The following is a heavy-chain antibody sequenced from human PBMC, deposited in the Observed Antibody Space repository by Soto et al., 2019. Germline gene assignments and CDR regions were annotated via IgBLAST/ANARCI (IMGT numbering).Heavy chain of an antibody. CDR2: IWYDGSNK. D-gene: IGHD3-3*01. Sequence: GGSLRLSCAASGFTFSSYGMHWVRQAPGKGLEWVAVIWYDGSNKYYADSVKDRFTISRDNSKNTLYLKMNSLRAEDTNVYYWASDYDFWSGPPRYWGQGTLVTVSS. V-gene: IGHV3-33*01. J-gene: IGHJ4*02. CDR3: ASDYDFWSGPPRY. CDR1: GFTFSSYG.